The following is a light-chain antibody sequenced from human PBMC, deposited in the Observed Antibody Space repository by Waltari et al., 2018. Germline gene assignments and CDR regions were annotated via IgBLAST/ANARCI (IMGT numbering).Light chain of an antibody. V-gene: IGKV3-20*01. CDR2: GAS. J-gene: IGKJ1*01. CDR3: QQYGSSPWT. Sequence: DIVLTQSPGTLSLSPGERATLSCCASQIVTSNYLGGYQQKPGQGPRLLIYGASSRATGIPDRFSGSGSGTGFTLTISRLEPEDFAVYYCQQYGSSPWTFGQGTKVEIK. CDR1: QIVTSNY.